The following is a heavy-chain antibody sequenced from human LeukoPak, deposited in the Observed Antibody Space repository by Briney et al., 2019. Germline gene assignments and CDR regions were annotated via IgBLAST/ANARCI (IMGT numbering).Heavy chain of an antibody. V-gene: IGHV3-48*04. D-gene: IGHD3-10*01. J-gene: IGHJ1*01. CDR2: ISSSGSII. CDR3: ARDFGYF. Sequence: GGSLRLSCSVSGFTFTDYSMNWVRQAPGKGLEWVSYISSSGSIIYYSDSVKGRFTISRDNAKNSLYLQMNSLRAEDTAVYYCARDFGYFWGQGTLVTVSS. CDR1: GFTFTDYS.